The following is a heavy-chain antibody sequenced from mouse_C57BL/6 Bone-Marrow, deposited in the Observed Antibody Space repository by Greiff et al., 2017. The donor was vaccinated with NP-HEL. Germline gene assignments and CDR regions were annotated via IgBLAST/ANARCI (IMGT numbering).Heavy chain of an antibody. J-gene: IGHJ3*01. CDR1: GFTFSSYA. V-gene: IGHV5-4*01. Sequence: EVQRVESGGGLVKPGGSLKLSCAASGFTFSSYAMSWVRQTPEKRLEWVATISDGGSYTYYPDNVKGRFTISRDNAKNNLYLQMSHLKSEDTAMYYCARAYDFLFAYWGQGTLVTVSA. D-gene: IGHD2-4*01. CDR3: ARAYDFLFAY. CDR2: ISDGGSYT.